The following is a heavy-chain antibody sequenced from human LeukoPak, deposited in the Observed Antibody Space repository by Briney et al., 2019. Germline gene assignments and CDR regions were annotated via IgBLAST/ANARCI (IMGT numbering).Heavy chain of an antibody. D-gene: IGHD4-23*01. V-gene: IGHV3-21*01. CDR1: GFXFSSYS. Sequence: GGSLRLSCAASGFXFSSYSINWVRQAPGKGLEWVSSISSSSSYIYYADSVKGRFTISRDNAKNSLYLQMNSLRAEDTAVYYCARGPGKGGNSHFDYWGQGTLVTVSS. J-gene: IGHJ4*02. CDR2: ISSSSSYI. CDR3: ARGPGKGGNSHFDY.